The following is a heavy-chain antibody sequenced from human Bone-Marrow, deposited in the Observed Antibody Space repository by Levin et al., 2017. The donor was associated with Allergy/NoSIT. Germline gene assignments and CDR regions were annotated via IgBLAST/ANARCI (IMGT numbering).Heavy chain of an antibody. J-gene: IGHJ4*02. V-gene: IGHV6-1*01. Sequence: SETLSLTCAISGDSVSSDTAVWNWIRQSPSRGLEWLGMTYYRSQWFRDYATSVRSRISINPDTSKNQFSLHLKSVTPEDAAVYYCARQLDTPPSQHTFDSWGQGTLVTVSS. CDR3: ARQLDTPPSQHTFDS. CDR2: TYYRSQWFR. D-gene: IGHD1-1*01. CDR1: GDSVSSDTAV.